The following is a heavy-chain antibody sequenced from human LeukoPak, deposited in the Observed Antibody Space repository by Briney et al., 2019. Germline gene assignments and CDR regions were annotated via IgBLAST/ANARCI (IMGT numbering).Heavy chain of an antibody. CDR1: GFTFSSYW. Sequence: GGSLRLSCAASGFTFSSYWMHWVRQAPGKGLEWVSAISGSGGSTYYADSVKGRFTISRDNSKNTLYLQMNSLRAEDTAVYYCAKVPLYGSGSYYNVGLGEPKEYYFDYWGQGTLVTVSS. V-gene: IGHV3-23*01. D-gene: IGHD3-10*01. CDR3: AKVPLYGSGSYYNVGLGEPKEYYFDY. J-gene: IGHJ4*02. CDR2: ISGSGGST.